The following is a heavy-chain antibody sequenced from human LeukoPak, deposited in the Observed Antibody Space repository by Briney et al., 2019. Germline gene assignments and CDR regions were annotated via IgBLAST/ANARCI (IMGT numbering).Heavy chain of an antibody. CDR2: IYYSGST. Sequence: SQTLSLTCTVSGYSISSGYYWGWIRQPPGKGLEWIGSIYYSGSTYYNPSLKSRVTISVDTSKNQFSLKLSSVTAADTAVYYCAREVPYSSSMVFDYWGQGTLVTVSS. CDR1: GYSISSGYY. V-gene: IGHV4-38-2*02. CDR3: AREVPYSSSMVFDY. J-gene: IGHJ4*02. D-gene: IGHD6-6*01.